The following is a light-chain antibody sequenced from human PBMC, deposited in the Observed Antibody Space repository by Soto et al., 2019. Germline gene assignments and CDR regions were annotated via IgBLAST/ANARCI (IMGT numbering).Light chain of an antibody. Sequence: PAYSAGLAGQSIINYCTGTRNDFGGYNYVSWYQQHPGKAPKLIIYDVTIRPSGVSNRFSGSKSGNTASLAISGLRAEDEADYHCSSYSGSSTLYVYGTGTKVTVL. V-gene: IGLV2-14*03. CDR1: RNDFGGYNY. CDR3: SSYSGSSTLYV. CDR2: DVT. J-gene: IGLJ1*01.